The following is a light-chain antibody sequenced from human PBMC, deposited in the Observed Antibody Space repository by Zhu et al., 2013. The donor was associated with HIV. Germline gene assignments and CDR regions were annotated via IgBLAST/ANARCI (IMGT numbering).Light chain of an antibody. CDR2: DAS. V-gene: IGKV1-13*02. Sequence: AVQLTQSPSSLSASVGDRITITCRASQDINSALAWYQQKPGKPPNLLIYDASSLEGGVPSRFSGSGSGTDFTLTISSLQSEDFATYYCQQYNSYPRTFGQGTKVEIK. CDR1: QDINSA. CDR3: QQYNSYPRT. J-gene: IGKJ1*01.